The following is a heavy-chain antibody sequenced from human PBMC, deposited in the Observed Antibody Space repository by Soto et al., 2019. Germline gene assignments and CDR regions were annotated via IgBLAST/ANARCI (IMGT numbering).Heavy chain of an antibody. Sequence: ASVKVSCKASGYTFTSYDLNWVRQATGQGLEWMGWMNPNSGNTGYAQKFQGRVTMTRNTSISTAYMEPSSLRSEDTAVYYCATGGSGWPIANWGQGTPVLVSS. CDR1: GYTFTSYD. D-gene: IGHD6-19*01. CDR2: MNPNSGNT. V-gene: IGHV1-8*01. CDR3: ATGGSGWPIAN. J-gene: IGHJ1*01.